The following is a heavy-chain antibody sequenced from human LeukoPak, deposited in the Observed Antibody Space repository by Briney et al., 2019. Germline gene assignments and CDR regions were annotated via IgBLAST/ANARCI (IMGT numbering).Heavy chain of an antibody. J-gene: IGHJ4*02. CDR1: GFTFSGSA. D-gene: IGHD1-26*01. CDR3: TPGRGGIVGATVDC. CDR2: IRSKANSYAT. V-gene: IGHV3-73*01. Sequence: GGSLRLSCAASGFTFSGSAMHWVRQASGKGLEWVGRIRSKANSYATACAASVKGRFTISRDDSKNTAYLQMNSLKTEDTAVYYCTPGRGGIVGATVDCWGQGTLVTVSS.